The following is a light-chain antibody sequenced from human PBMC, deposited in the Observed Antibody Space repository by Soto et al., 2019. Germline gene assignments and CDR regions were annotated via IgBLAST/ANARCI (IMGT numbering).Light chain of an antibody. CDR1: SSNIGAGFD. Sequence: QSVLTQPPSVSGYPGQRVTISCTGSSSNIGAGFDVHWYQHLPGTAPKLLIYNINYRPSGVPDRFSGSTSGTSASLAITGLRAEDEADYYCQSSDTSLSGSLFGGGTKLTVL. V-gene: IGLV1-40*01. CDR3: QSSDTSLSGSL. J-gene: IGLJ2*01. CDR2: NIN.